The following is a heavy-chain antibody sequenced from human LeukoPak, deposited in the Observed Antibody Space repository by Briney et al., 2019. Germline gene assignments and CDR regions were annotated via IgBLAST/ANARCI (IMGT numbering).Heavy chain of an antibody. V-gene: IGHV4-34*01. D-gene: IGHD3-22*01. J-gene: IGHJ5*02. CDR2: INHSGST. CDR1: GGSFSGYY. CDR3: ARGHSSGYWNWFDP. Sequence: PSETLSLTCAVYGGSFSGYYWSWIRQPLGKGLEWIGEINHSGSTNHNPSLKSRVTISVDTSKNQFSLKLSSVTAADTAVYYCARGHSSGYWNWFDPWGQGTLVTVSS.